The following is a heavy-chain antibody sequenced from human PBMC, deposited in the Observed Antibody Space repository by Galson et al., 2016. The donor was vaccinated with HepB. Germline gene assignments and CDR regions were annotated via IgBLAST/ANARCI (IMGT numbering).Heavy chain of an antibody. Sequence: LSLTCSVSGVSISSYYWNWIRQTAGKGLEWIGRIYFSGSTNYNPSLKSRVTMSLDTSKNQFSLNLESVTAADTAVYYCARAGGFDYHFENWGQGILVTVSS. V-gene: IGHV4-4*07. J-gene: IGHJ4*02. CDR3: ARAGGFDYHFEN. D-gene: IGHD5-12*01. CDR1: GVSISSYY. CDR2: IYFSGST.